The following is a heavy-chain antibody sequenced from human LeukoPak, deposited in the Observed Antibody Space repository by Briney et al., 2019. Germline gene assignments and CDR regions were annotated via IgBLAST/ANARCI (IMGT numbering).Heavy chain of an antibody. J-gene: IGHJ4*02. Sequence: PSETLSLTCTVSGGSISSGDYYWSWIRQPPGKGLEWIGYIHYSGSTYYNPSLKSRVTISVDTSKNQFSLKPSSVTAADTAVYYCARGTIAAEYLDYWGQGTLVTVSS. D-gene: IGHD6-13*01. CDR1: GGSISSGDYY. CDR3: ARGTIAAEYLDY. CDR2: IHYSGST. V-gene: IGHV4-30-4*01.